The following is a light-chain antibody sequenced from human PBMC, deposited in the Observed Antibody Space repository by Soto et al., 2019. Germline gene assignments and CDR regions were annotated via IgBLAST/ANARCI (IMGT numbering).Light chain of an antibody. CDR1: QGISNY. J-gene: IGKJ5*01. CDR3: QKYNSATRN. V-gene: IGKV1-27*01. Sequence: DIQMTQSPSSLSASVGDRVTITFRASQGISNYLAWYQQKPGKVPKLLIYASSTLQSGVPSRFSGSGSGTDFTLTISSLQPEDVATYYCQKYNSATRNFGQGTRLEIK. CDR2: ASS.